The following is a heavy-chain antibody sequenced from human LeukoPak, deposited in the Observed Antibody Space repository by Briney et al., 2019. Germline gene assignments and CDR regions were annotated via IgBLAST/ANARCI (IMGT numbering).Heavy chain of an antibody. Sequence: SETLSLTCSVSGGSIRNYYWTWIRQSPGKGLEWVGYVHSSGSTNYNPSLKSRVTMSVDPSKNQFSLGLRSVTAAETAIYYCARSGIRGPEYYFDYWGQGALVTVSS. CDR2: VHSSGST. J-gene: IGHJ4*02. V-gene: IGHV4-59*01. CDR3: ARSGIRGPEYYFDY. D-gene: IGHD3-10*01. CDR1: GGSIRNYY.